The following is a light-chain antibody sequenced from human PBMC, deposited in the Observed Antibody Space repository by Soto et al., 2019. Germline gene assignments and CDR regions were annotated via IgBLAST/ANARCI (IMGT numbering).Light chain of an antibody. CDR1: QSVGRN. CDR3: QQYNHWPPLT. J-gene: IGKJ4*01. Sequence: EIVMTQSPATLSVSPGERATLSCRASQSVGRNLAWYQQKPGQAPRLLIYGASTRATGIPARFSGSGSGTEFTLTISSLQSEDFAIYSCQQYNHWPPLTFGGGTKVKIK. CDR2: GAS. V-gene: IGKV3-15*01.